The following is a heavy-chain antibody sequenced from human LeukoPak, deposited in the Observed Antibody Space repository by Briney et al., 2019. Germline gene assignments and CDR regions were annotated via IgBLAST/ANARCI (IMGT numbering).Heavy chain of an antibody. V-gene: IGHV3-23*03. CDR1: GFSLSSSS. J-gene: IGHJ4*02. CDR3: AKRLNINYFEY. CDR2: IYSDSSDT. D-gene: IGHD2/OR15-2a*01. Sequence: GGSLRLSCAASGFSLSSSSMAWVRQAPGGRPDWVSDIYSDSSDTYYADSVMGRFSISRDDSKNTLYLQMYSLRTEDTATYYCAKRLNINYFEYWGRGTLVTVSS.